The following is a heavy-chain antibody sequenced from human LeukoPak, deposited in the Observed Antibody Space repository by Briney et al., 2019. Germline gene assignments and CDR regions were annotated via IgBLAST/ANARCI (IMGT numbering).Heavy chain of an antibody. CDR1: GFTFSSYA. V-gene: IGHV3-23*01. D-gene: IGHD4-17*01. Sequence: GGSLRLSCAASGFTFSSYAMSWVRQAPGKGLEWVSAISGSGGSTYYADSVKGRFTISRDNAKNSLYLQMNSLRAEDTALYYCAKDIATVTTYQYYYYGMDVWGQGTTVTVSS. J-gene: IGHJ6*02. CDR3: AKDIATVTTYQYYYYGMDV. CDR2: ISGSGGST.